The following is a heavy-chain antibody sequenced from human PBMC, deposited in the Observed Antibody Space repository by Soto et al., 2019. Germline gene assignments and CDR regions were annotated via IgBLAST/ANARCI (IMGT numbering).Heavy chain of an antibody. CDR3: ERDRGSSCRWCPHAFDI. CDR1: GFTFSSYA. D-gene: IGHD6-13*01. Sequence: PGGSLRLSCAASGFTFSSYAMHWVRQAPGKGLEWVAVISYDGSNKYYADSVKGRFTISRDNSKNTLYLQMNSLRAEDTAVYYCERDRGSSCRWCPHAFDIWGQGTMVTVSS. J-gene: IGHJ3*02. V-gene: IGHV3-30-3*01. CDR2: ISYDGSNK.